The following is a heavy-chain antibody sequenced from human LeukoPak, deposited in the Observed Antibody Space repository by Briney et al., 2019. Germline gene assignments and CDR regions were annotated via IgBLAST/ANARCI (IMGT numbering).Heavy chain of an antibody. Sequence: GGSLRLSCAASGLTVSSNYMSWVRQAPRKGLEWVSVIYTGGSTYYADSVEGRFTFSRDNSKNTLYLQMNSLRVEDTAVYYCARGGKPFDFWGQGTLVTVS. J-gene: IGHJ4*02. CDR3: ARGGKPFDF. CDR2: IYTGGST. CDR1: GLTVSSNY. V-gene: IGHV3-66*01.